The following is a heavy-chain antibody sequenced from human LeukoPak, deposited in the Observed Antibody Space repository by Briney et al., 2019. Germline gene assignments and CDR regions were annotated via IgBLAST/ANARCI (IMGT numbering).Heavy chain of an antibody. J-gene: IGHJ2*01. V-gene: IGHV4-59*01. Sequence: SETLSLTCTVSGGPISSYYWSWIRQPPGKRLEWIGYTHYSGSTDKNPSLWRRVTMSVDTSKNQISLKLSTVTAADTAVYYCGRRTFYDTLSGYKYWDFDLWGRGTLVTVSS. CDR2: THYSGST. D-gene: IGHD3-9*01. CDR1: GGPISSYY. CDR3: GRRTFYDTLSGYKYWDFDL.